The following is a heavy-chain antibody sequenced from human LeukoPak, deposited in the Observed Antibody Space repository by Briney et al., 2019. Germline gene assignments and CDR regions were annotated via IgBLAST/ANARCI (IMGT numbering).Heavy chain of an antibody. V-gene: IGHV1-18*01. Sequence: ASVKVSCKASGYTFNNHHMNWVRQAPGQGLEWMGWISAYNGNTNYAQKLQGRVTMTTDTSTSTAYMELRSLRSDDTAVYYCARVELVVVIPDYWGQGTLVTVSS. CDR2: ISAYNGNT. CDR3: ARVELVVVIPDY. CDR1: GYTFNNHH. J-gene: IGHJ4*02. D-gene: IGHD3-22*01.